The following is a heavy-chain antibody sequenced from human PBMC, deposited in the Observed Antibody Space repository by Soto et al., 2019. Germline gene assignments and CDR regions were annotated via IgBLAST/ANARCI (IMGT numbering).Heavy chain of an antibody. CDR1: GDTFTDYY. Sequence: QVQLVQSGAEVKKPGASVKVSCKASGDTFTDYYIHWVRQAPGQGLEWMGTVNPSGGHTTYAQHFPGRTTMTRDPSDSTLYMELTSLKSEDTAVYYCARGGHVVVVPAALDYWGQGTLVTVSS. CDR2: VNPSGGHT. J-gene: IGHJ4*02. V-gene: IGHV1-46*01. CDR3: ARGGHVVVVPAALDY. D-gene: IGHD2-21*02.